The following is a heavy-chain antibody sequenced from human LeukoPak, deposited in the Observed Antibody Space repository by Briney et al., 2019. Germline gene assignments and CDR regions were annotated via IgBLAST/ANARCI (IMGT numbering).Heavy chain of an antibody. J-gene: IGHJ5*02. CDR3: ARVGPFWSGYKWFDP. D-gene: IGHD3-3*01. CDR2: ISSSSSTI. V-gene: IGHV3-48*04. Sequence: GGSLRLSCAASGFTFSSYSMNWVRQAPGKGLEWVSYISSSSSTIYYADSVKGRFTISRDNAKNSLYLQMNSLRAEDTAVYYCARVGPFWSGYKWFDPWGQGTLVTVSS. CDR1: GFTFSSYS.